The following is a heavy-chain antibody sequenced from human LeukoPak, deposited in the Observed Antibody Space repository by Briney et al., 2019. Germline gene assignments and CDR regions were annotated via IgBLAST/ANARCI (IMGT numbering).Heavy chain of an antibody. D-gene: IGHD2-15*01. Sequence: PSETLSLTCTVSGGSISSYYWSWIRQPPGKGVEWIGYIYYSGSTNYNPSLKSRVTISVDTSKNQFSLKLSSVTAADTAVYYCASVNLFIGYLDYWGQGTLVTVSS. CDR1: GGSISSYY. V-gene: IGHV4-59*01. CDR3: ASVNLFIGYLDY. J-gene: IGHJ4*02. CDR2: IYYSGST.